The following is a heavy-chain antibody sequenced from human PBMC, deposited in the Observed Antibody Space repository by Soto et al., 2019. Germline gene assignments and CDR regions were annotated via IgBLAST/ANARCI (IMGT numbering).Heavy chain of an antibody. Sequence: QVQLVQSGAEVKKPGSSVKVSCKASGGTFSRYAISWVRQAPGQVLEWMGGIIPIFGTANYAQKFQGRVTITADESTSTAYMELSSLRFEDTAVYYCARAIVGPTTTGWLDPWGQGTLVTVSP. V-gene: IGHV1-69*01. CDR1: GGTFSRYA. D-gene: IGHD1-26*01. CDR3: ARAIVGPTTTGWLDP. CDR2: IIPIFGTA. J-gene: IGHJ5*02.